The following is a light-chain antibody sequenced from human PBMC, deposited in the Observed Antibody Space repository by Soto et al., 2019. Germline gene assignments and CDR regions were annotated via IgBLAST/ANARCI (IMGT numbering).Light chain of an antibody. CDR1: QSVSSY. CDR3: QQRSNWPKT. J-gene: IGKJ1*01. Sequence: EILLTQSPGTLSLSPGERPTLSGRASQSVSSYLAWYQQKPGQAPRLLIYDAYNRATGITARFSGSGSGTDFTLTISSLEPEDFAVYYCQQRSNWPKTFGQGTKVEIK. V-gene: IGKV3-11*01. CDR2: DAY.